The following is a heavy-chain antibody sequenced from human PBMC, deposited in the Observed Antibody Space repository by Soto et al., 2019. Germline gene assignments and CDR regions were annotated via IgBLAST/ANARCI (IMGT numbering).Heavy chain of an antibody. CDR3: AEGDSGWTLWYFES. Sequence: VGSLRLSCASSVITFYNYAMCLFLQAPGRGLEWVSAISTSGASTSFADSVEGRFTISRDNSENTLYLQMSSLRVEDTAVYYCAEGDSGWTLWYFESWGKGILVTVSS. CDR1: VITFYNYA. V-gene: IGHV3-23*01. D-gene: IGHD6-19*01. J-gene: IGHJ4*02. CDR2: ISTSGAST.